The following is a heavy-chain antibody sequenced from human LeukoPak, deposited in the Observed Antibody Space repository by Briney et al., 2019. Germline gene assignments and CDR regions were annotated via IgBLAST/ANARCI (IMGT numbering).Heavy chain of an antibody. CDR1: GLTFSSFA. CDR2: INFSGGTT. D-gene: IGHD3-10*01. Sequence: PGGSLRLSCAASGLTFSSFAMSWVRQAPGKGLEWVSAINFSGGTTYYADSVKGRFTISRDNFKNTLYLQMNGLRADDTAVYYCTKGHYYGSGSYWVWGQGTLVTVSS. J-gene: IGHJ4*02. V-gene: IGHV3-23*01. CDR3: TKGHYYGSGSYWV.